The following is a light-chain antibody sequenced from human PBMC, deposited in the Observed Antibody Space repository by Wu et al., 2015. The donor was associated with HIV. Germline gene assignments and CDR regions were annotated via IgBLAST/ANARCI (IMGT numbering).Light chain of an antibody. J-gene: IGKJ1*01. V-gene: IGKV3-20*01. CDR1: QSVSGS. CDR2: CI. Sequence: SPRGKEPPLSCRASQSVSGSLASVSQKPGQGSQAPHLWCIHRATGIPARFSGSGSGTDFTLTISSLEPEDFAVYYCLHYGSSPTFGQGTKVEVK. CDR3: LHYGSSPT.